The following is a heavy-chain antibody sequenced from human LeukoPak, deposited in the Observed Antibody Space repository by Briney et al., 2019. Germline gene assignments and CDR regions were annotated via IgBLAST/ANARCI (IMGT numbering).Heavy chain of an antibody. CDR2: IYSDGTT. D-gene: IGHD3-3*01. V-gene: IGHV3-53*01. J-gene: IGHJ2*01. Sequence: PGGSLRLSCAASGFTVSNNYVSWVRQAPGKKLEWVSDIYSDGTTFYADSVKGRFTISRDNSKNTLYLQMNSLRAEDTAVYHCARYDFILISYFDLWGRGALVTVSS. CDR1: GFTVSNNY. CDR3: ARYDFILISYFDL.